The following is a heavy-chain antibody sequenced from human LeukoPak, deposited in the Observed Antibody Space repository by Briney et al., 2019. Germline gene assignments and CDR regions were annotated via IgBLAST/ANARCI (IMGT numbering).Heavy chain of an antibody. CDR1: GYTFTGYY. D-gene: IGHD3-3*01. Sequence: ASVKVSCKASGYTFTGYYMHWVRQAPGQGLEWMGWINPNSGGTNYAQKFQGRVTMTRDTSISTAYMELSRLRSDDTAVYYWARYDFWSGYYDYWGQGTLVTVSS. CDR2: INPNSGGT. V-gene: IGHV1-2*02. J-gene: IGHJ4*02. CDR3: ARYDFWSGYYDY.